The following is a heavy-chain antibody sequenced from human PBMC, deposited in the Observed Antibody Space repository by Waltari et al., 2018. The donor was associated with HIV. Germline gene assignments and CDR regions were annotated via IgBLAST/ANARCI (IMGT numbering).Heavy chain of an antibody. CDR3: ARNRVSARGHWYFDL. CDR2: INNVGTET. D-gene: IGHD3-10*01. V-gene: IGHV3-74*01. J-gene: IGHJ2*01. CDR1: GFTVTNYL. Sequence: EVQLVESGGGFVQPGGSLRLSCTASGFTVTNYLLHWVRHVPGKGLMWLSRINNVGTETEYADSLKGRSIISRDNAKNTLYLELNSLRVEDTATYFCARNRVSARGHWYFDLWGRGTLIYVSS.